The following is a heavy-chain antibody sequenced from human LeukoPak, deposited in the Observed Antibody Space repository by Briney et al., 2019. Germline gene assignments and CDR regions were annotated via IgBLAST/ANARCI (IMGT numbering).Heavy chain of an antibody. CDR1: GYTFTSYY. D-gene: IGHD3-10*01. CDR3: AREWWFGELLLSY. CDR2: INTNTGNP. V-gene: IGHV7-4-1*02. J-gene: IGHJ4*02. Sequence: ASVKVSCKASGYTFTSYYMHWVRQAPGQGLEWMGWINTNTGNPTYAQGFTGRFVFSLDTSVSTAYLQVSSLKAEDTAVYYCAREWWFGELLLSYWGQGTLVTVSS.